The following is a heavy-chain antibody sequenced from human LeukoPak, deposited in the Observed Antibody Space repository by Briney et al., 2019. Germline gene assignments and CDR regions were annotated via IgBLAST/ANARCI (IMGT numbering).Heavy chain of an antibody. D-gene: IGHD2-21*02. J-gene: IGHJ4*02. Sequence: ASVEVSCKASGYTFTSYAMNWVRQAPGQGLEWMGWINTNTGNPTYAQGFTGRFVFSLDTSVSTAYLQISSLKAEDTAVYYCARERRVYCGGDCYQSDYWGQGTLVTVSS. CDR1: GYTFTSYA. CDR3: ARERRVYCGGDCYQSDY. CDR2: INTNTGNP. V-gene: IGHV7-4-1*02.